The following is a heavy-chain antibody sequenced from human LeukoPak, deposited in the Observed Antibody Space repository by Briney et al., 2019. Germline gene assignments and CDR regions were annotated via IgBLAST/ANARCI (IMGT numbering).Heavy chain of an antibody. CDR2: IIPIFGTA. CDR1: GGTFSSYA. CDR3: ARAAATALHFDY. Sequence: SVKVSCKASGGTFSSYAIGWVRQAPGQGLEWMGGIIPIFGTANYAQKFQGRVTITTDESTSTAYMELSSLRSEDTAVYYCARAAATALHFDYWGQGTLVTVSS. D-gene: IGHD6-25*01. J-gene: IGHJ4*02. V-gene: IGHV1-69*05.